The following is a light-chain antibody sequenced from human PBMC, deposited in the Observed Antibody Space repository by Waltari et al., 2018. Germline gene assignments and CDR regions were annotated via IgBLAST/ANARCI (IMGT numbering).Light chain of an antibody. Sequence: SYDLTQPPSVSVSPGQTASITCSGDALPKRYTYWYQQKPGQAPVAVIYKDSERPSGTPERFSVSSSGTTVTLTISGVQAEDEADYYCQSADSSGKIFGGGTKLTVL. CDR2: KDS. V-gene: IGLV3-25*03. CDR1: ALPKRY. J-gene: IGLJ2*01. CDR3: QSADSSGKI.